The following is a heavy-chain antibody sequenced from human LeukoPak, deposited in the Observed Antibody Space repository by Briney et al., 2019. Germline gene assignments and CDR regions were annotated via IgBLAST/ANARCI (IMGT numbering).Heavy chain of an antibody. D-gene: IGHD6-19*01. CDR1: GGSISSSY. CDR2: IYYSGSN. J-gene: IGHJ3*02. Sequence: PSETLSLTCTVSGGSISSSYWSWIRQPPGKGLEWIGYIYYSGSNNYNPSLKSRVTISVDTSKNQFSLKLSSVTAADTAVYYCAASIAVAGPHTDDAFDIWGQGTMVTVSS. V-gene: IGHV4-59*08. CDR3: AASIAVAGPHTDDAFDI.